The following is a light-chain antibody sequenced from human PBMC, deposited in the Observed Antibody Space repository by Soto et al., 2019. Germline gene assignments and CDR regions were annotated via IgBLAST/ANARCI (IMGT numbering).Light chain of an antibody. V-gene: IGKV1-33*01. Sequence: DIQMTQSPSSLSASVGDRVTITCQASQDINNYLNWYQQKPGKAPKLLIYDASNLETGVPSRFSGSGSGTDFTFTISSLQPEGIATYYCQQYDNLYTFGQGTKLEIK. CDR1: QDINNY. CDR3: QQYDNLYT. J-gene: IGKJ2*01. CDR2: DAS.